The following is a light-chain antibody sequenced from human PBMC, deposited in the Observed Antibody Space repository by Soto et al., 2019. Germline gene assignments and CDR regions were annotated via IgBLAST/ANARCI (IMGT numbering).Light chain of an antibody. J-gene: IGKJ1*01. CDR2: GAS. V-gene: IGKV3-15*01. Sequence: IVLTQSPGILSVSPWERATLSWSSIQSVSSSLAWYQQKPGQAPRLLIYGASTRATGIPARFSGSGSGTEFTLTISSLQSEDFAVYYCQQYNNWPPWTFGQGTKVDIK. CDR1: QSVSSS. CDR3: QQYNNWPPWT.